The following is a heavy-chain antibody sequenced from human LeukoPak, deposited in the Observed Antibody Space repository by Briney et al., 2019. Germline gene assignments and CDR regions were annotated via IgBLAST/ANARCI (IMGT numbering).Heavy chain of an antibody. D-gene: IGHD3-10*01. Sequence: ASVKVSCKASGYTFTSYAMNWVRQAPGQGLEWMGWTNTNTGNPTYAQGFTGRFVFSLDTSVSTAYLQISSLKAEDTAEYYCARVWFGELSTPFDYWGQGTLVTVSS. J-gene: IGHJ4*02. CDR2: TNTNTGNP. CDR3: ARVWFGELSTPFDY. V-gene: IGHV7-4-1*02. CDR1: GYTFTSYA.